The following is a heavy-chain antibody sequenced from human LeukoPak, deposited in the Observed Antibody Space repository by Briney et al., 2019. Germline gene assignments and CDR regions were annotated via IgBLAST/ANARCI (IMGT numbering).Heavy chain of an antibody. CDR3: ARSKTTIDDRLFDP. V-gene: IGHV4-39*01. Sequence: SETLSLTCTVSGGSMNDFYWAWIRQPPGKGLEWIGSVYSRGSTYYNPSLQSRIIISVDTSKNQFSLILRSVTAADTSVYYCARSKTTIDDRLFDPWGQGTLVTVSS. CDR1: GGSMNDFY. J-gene: IGHJ5*02. D-gene: IGHD1-1*01. CDR2: VYSRGST.